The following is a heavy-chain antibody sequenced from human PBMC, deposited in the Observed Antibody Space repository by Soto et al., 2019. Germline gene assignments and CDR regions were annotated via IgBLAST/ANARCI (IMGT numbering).Heavy chain of an antibody. CDR2: IFRDGMT. D-gene: IGHD3-22*01. CDR3: VRLVYDRCLNYLYFDY. J-gene: IGHJ4*02. Sequence: QVHLQESGPGLVNPSGTVALTCDVSGVSISGCNWWSWVCQPPGKGLVWIGEIFRDGMTTYYPSLRGRATISVNTSKNQFSLRVTYANAADTAIYYCVRLVYDRCLNYLYFDYWGRGALVTVSS. CDR1: GVSISGCNW. V-gene: IGHV4-4*02.